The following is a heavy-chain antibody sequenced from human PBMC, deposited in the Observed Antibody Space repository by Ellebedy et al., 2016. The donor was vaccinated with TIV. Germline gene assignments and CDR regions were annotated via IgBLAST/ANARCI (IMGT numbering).Heavy chain of an antibody. CDR1: GYSISSGYY. Sequence: SETLSLTXSVSGYSISSGYYWGWIRQPPGKGLEWIGSIYHSGSTDYNPSLKGRVTISVDTSKNQFSLKLNSVTAADTAVYYCARVRWEVAGRRRSWFDSWGQGTLVTVSS. J-gene: IGHJ5*01. CDR3: ARVRWEVAGRRRSWFDS. CDR2: IYHSGST. D-gene: IGHD3-10*01. V-gene: IGHV4-38-2*02.